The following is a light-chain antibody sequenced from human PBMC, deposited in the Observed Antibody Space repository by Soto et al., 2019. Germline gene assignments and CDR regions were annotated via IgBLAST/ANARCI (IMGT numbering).Light chain of an antibody. V-gene: IGLV2-14*01. J-gene: IGLJ2*01. Sequence: QSALTQTASVSGSPGQSITISCTGTSSDVGGYRYVSWYQQHPGKVPKLIIYDVSNRPSGISDRFSGSKSANTASLTISGLHAEDEADYYCISYTSTSAYVVFGGGTKLTVL. CDR1: SSDVGGYRY. CDR2: DVS. CDR3: ISYTSTSAYVV.